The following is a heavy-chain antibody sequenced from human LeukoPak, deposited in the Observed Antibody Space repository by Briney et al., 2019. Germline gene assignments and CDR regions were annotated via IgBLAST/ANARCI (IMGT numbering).Heavy chain of an antibody. CDR1: GFTFSSYS. D-gene: IGHD3-16*02. CDR3: ARGLRDYVWGSYRSNVEY. Sequence: GGSLRLSCAASGFTFSSYSINWVRQAPGKGLEWVSSISSSSSYIYYADSVKGRFTISRDNAKNSLYLQMNSLRAEDTAVYYCARGLRDYVWGSYRSNVEYWGQGTLVTVSS. V-gene: IGHV3-21*01. CDR2: ISSSSSYI. J-gene: IGHJ4*02.